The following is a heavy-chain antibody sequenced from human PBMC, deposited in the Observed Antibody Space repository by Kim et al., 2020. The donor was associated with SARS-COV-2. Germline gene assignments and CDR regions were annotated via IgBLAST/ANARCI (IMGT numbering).Heavy chain of an antibody. Sequence: SETLSLTCSVSGGPIGGHYWSWIRQPPGKGLEWIGYIHYTGNINYNPSLDSRVTISLERSRKRSSLNLRSGSATATAVYSCARIAGGDSSDGAFYFARWG. J-gene: IGHJ4*01. CDR3: ARIAGGDSSDGAFYFAR. V-gene: IGHV4-59*11. CDR1: GGPIGGHY. D-gene: IGHD6-19*01. CDR2: IHYTGNI.